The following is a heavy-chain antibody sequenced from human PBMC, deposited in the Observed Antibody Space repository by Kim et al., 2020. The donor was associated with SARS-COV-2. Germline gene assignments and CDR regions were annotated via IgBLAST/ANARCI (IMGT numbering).Heavy chain of an antibody. CDR3: AIDAGLQTAYYGSGSLDV. Sequence: GGSLRLSCAASGFTFSSYNMNWVRQAPGQGLEWVSSITTRSTYIYYADSVKGRFTISRDNAKNSLYLQMNSLRAEDTAVYYCAIDAGLQTAYYGSGSLDVWGQGTTVTVSS. D-gene: IGHD3-10*01. V-gene: IGHV3-21*06. J-gene: IGHJ6*01. CDR2: ITTRSTYI. CDR1: GFTFSSYN.